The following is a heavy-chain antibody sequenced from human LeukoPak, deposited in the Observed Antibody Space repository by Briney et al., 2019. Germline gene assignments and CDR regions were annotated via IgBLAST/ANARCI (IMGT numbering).Heavy chain of an antibody. CDR3: ARGRGSSGG. CDR2: IYHSGST. CDR1: GYSISSGYY. J-gene: IGHJ4*02. D-gene: IGHD1-26*01. V-gene: IGHV4-38-2*02. Sequence: SETLSLTCSVSGYSISSGYYWGWIRQPPGKGLEWIGSIYHSGSTYYNASLKSRVTISVDTSKNQFSLKLSSVTAADTAVYYCARGRGSSGGWGQGTLVTVSS.